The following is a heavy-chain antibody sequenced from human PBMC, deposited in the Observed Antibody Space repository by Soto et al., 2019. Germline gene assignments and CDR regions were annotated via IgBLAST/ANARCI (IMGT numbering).Heavy chain of an antibody. V-gene: IGHV3-49*05. Sequence: EVQLVESGGGLVKPGRSLRLSCTASGFTFGDYAMSWFRQAPGKGLEWVGFIRSKAYGGTTEYAAAVTGRFTISSDDSKSLAYLQMNSLKTEDSAVDYGTRVDYGDYLYYFDYWGQGTLVTVSS. CDR2: IRSKAYGGTT. CDR3: TRVDYGDYLYYFDY. J-gene: IGHJ4*02. D-gene: IGHD4-17*01. CDR1: GFTFGDYA.